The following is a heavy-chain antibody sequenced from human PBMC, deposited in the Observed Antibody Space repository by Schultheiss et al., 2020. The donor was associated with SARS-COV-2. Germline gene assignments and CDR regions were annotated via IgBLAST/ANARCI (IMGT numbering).Heavy chain of an antibody. D-gene: IGHD5-12*01. CDR1: GFTFSDYY. J-gene: IGHJ3*02. CDR3: AREGMEDSGYDFCAFDI. CDR2: FGTTPTFI. V-gene: IGHV3-11*04. Sequence: GGSLRLSCAGSGFTFSDYYMSWIRQAPGKGLEWLAYFGTTPTFIYYADSVKGRFTISRDNAKNSLYLQMNSLRAEDTAVYYCAREGMEDSGYDFCAFDIWGQGTMVTVSS.